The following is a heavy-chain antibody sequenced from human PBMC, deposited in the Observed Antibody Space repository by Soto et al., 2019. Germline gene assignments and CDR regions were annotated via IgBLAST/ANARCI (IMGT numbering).Heavy chain of an antibody. CDR1: GFTFSSYA. CDR2: ISGSGGST. CDR3: ANQDIVVVPAAKITNWFDP. D-gene: IGHD2-2*01. V-gene: IGHV3-23*01. Sequence: GGSLRLSCAASGFTFSSYAMSWVRQAPGKGLEWVSAISGSGGSTYYADSVKGRFTISRDNSKNTLNLQMNSLRAEDTAVYYCANQDIVVVPAAKITNWFDPWGQGTLVTVSS. J-gene: IGHJ5*02.